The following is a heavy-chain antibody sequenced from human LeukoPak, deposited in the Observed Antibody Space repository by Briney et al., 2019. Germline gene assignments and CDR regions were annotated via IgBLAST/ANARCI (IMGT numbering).Heavy chain of an antibody. V-gene: IGHV2-5*02. Sequence: SGPTLVNPTQTLTLTCTFSGFSLSTSGVGVGWIRQPPGKALEWLALIYWDDDKRYSPSLKSRLTITKDTSKNQVVLTMTNMDPVDTATYYCAHRRPNYDFRSGYYSALNWFDPWGQGTLVTVSS. J-gene: IGHJ5*02. CDR1: GFSLSTSGVG. CDR2: IYWDDDK. D-gene: IGHD3-3*01. CDR3: AHRRPNYDFRSGYYSALNWFDP.